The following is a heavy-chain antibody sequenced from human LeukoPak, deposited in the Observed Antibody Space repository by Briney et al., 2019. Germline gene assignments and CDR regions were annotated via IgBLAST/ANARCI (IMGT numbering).Heavy chain of an antibody. V-gene: IGHV1-18*01. CDR1: GYTFTSYG. D-gene: IGHD4-17*01. CDR2: ISAYNGNT. Sequence: GASVKVSCTASGYTFTSYGISWVRQAPGQRLEWMGWISAYNGNTNYAQKLQGRVTMTTDTSTSTAYVELRSLRSDDTAVYYCARDVRTAVTTGYWGQGTLVTVSS. CDR3: ARDVRTAVTTGY. J-gene: IGHJ4*02.